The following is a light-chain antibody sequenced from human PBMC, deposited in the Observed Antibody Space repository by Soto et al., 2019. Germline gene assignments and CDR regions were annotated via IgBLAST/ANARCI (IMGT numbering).Light chain of an antibody. CDR3: QQLNSYPLT. J-gene: IGKJ4*01. Sequence: IKLTQSPSSLSASVGDRVTITCRASQGISSYLAWYQQKPGKAPTLLIYAASTLQSGVPSRFSGSGSGTDFTLTISSLQPEDFATYYCQQLNSYPLTFGGGTKVDIK. V-gene: IGKV1-9*01. CDR2: AAS. CDR1: QGISSY.